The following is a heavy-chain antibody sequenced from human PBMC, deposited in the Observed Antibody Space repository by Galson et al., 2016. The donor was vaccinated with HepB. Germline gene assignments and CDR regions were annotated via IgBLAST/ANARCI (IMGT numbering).Heavy chain of an antibody. CDR2: IWSDGSNK. V-gene: IGHV3-33*06. Sequence: SLRLSCAASGFTFSSYGMHWVRQAPGKGLEWVTVIWSDGSNKDYADSVKGRFTISRDNSKNTLYLQMNSLRAEDTAVYYCAKRGVWDVHYFDYWGQGTLVTVSS. CDR3: AKRGVWDVHYFDY. CDR1: GFTFSSYG. D-gene: IGHD3-16*01. J-gene: IGHJ4*02.